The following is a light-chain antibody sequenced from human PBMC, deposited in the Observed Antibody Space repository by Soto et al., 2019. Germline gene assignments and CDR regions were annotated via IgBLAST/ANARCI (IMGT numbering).Light chain of an antibody. CDR1: QSVLYSPNNKNY. J-gene: IGKJ1*01. V-gene: IGKV4-1*01. CDR3: QQYYTNSWS. CDR2: WAS. Sequence: DLVLTQSPDSLAVSLDERATINCKSSQSVLYSPNNKNYLAWYQHKPGQPPKMLIYWASIRESGVPDRFSGSGSGTDFTLTISSLQSEDVAVYYCQQYYTNSWSFGQGTKVDIK.